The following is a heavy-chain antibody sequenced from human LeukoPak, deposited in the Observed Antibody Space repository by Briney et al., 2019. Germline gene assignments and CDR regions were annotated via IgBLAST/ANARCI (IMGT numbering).Heavy chain of an antibody. CDR1: GGSFSSYQ. V-gene: IGHV4-4*07. Sequence: SETLSLTCTVSGGSFSSYQWSWIRRPAGKGLDWIGRIFASGSTDYNPSLKSRVTMSVDTSKNQFSLKLISVTAADTAVYYCARDGSSWPFFDSWGQGTLVTVSS. J-gene: IGHJ4*02. CDR3: ARDGSSWPFFDS. D-gene: IGHD6-13*01. CDR2: IFASGST.